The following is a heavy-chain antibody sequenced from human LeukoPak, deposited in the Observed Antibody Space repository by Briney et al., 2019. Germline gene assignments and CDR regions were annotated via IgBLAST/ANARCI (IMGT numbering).Heavy chain of an antibody. D-gene: IGHD3-3*01. Sequence: GTSVKVSCKASGFTFTSSAMQWVRQARGQRLEWIGWIVVGSGNTNYAQKLQGRVTMTTDTSTSTAYMELRSLRSDDTAVYYCARVNFGTYYDFWSGYFYDPNYWGQGTLVTVSS. CDR1: GFTFTSSA. CDR3: ARVNFGTYYDFWSGYFYDPNY. J-gene: IGHJ4*02. V-gene: IGHV1-58*02. CDR2: IVVGSGNT.